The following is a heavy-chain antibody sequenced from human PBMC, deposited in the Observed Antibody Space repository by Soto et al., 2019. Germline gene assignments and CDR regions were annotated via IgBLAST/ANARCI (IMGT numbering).Heavy chain of an antibody. V-gene: IGHV4-59*01. CDR2: IYYSGST. CDR1: GGSISSYY. Sequence: SETLSLTCTVSGGSISSYYWSWIRQPPGKGLEWIGYIYYSGSTNYNPSLKSRVTISVDTSKNQFSLKLSSVTAADTAVYYCARARVVPAAISLTFDYWGQGTLVTVSS. D-gene: IGHD2-2*01. J-gene: IGHJ4*02. CDR3: ARARVVPAAISLTFDY.